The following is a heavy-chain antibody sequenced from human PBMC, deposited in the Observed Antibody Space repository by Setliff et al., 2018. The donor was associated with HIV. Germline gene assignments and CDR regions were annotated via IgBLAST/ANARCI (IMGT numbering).Heavy chain of an antibody. CDR3: ARGGLGDGYNRDS. CDR1: GGSFTGYD. J-gene: IGHJ4*02. Sequence: SETLSLTCAVYGGSFTGYDWTWIRQPPRKGLEWIGEMNHRGRTNYNPSLRSRVTISVDTSKNQFSLKLSSVTAADTAVYYCARGGLGDGYNRDSRGQGTLVTVSS. CDR2: MNHRGRT. V-gene: IGHV4-34*01. D-gene: IGHD5-12*01.